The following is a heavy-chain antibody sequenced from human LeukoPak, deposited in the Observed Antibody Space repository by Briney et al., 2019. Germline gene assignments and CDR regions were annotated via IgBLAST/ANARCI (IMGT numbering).Heavy chain of an antibody. J-gene: IGHJ4*02. CDR1: GFTFRSYA. CDR3: ARVLGGVSGYFFDY. V-gene: IGHV3-23*01. D-gene: IGHD3-10*01. CDR2: VSDSGDAT. Sequence: GGSLRLSCAASGFTFRSYAMSWVRQPPGKGLEWVSAVSDSGDATRYADSVKGRFTISRDNSKDTLYLQMNSLRAEDMAVYYCARVLGGVSGYFFDYWGQGALVTVSS.